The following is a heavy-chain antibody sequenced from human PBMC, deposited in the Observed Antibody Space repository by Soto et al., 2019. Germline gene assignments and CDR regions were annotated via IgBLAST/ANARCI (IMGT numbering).Heavy chain of an antibody. Sequence: EVQLVESGGGLVQPGGSLRLSCAASGFTFSSYWMSWVRQAPGKGLEWVANVKQDGSEKYYVDSVKGRFTISRDNAKNSLYRKMNSGRAEDAAVYYCARATYTGDRGGAFDYWGQGTRVTVPS. CDR1: GFTFSSYW. V-gene: IGHV3-7*01. CDR3: ARATYTGDRGGAFDY. D-gene: IGHD4-17*01. CDR2: VKQDGSEK. J-gene: IGHJ4*02.